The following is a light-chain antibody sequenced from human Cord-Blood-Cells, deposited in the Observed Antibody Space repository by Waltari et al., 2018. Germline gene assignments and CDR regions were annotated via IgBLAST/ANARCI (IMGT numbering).Light chain of an antibody. CDR3: HQDNSYSPPMCT. V-gene: IGKV1-5*01. Sequence: DIQLTQSPSTLSASVGDRVTITCRASQSISSWLAWYQQKPGKAPKLLIYDASSLESGVPSRFSGSGSGTEFTLTISSLQPDDFATYYCHQDNSYSPPMCTFGQGTKLEIK. J-gene: IGKJ2*02. CDR1: QSISSW. CDR2: DAS.